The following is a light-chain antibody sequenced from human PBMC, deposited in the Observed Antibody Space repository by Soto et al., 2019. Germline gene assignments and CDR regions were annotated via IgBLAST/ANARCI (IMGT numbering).Light chain of an antibody. Sequence: DLQMTQSPSTLSAAAGEIVTITFRASQSISSWLAWYQQKPGKAPKLLVYDATSLESGVSSRFSGSGYGTDFTLSINNLQPDDFATYYCQQYNRLITFGQGTRLEIK. CDR3: QQYNRLIT. CDR2: DAT. V-gene: IGKV1-5*01. CDR1: QSISSW. J-gene: IGKJ5*01.